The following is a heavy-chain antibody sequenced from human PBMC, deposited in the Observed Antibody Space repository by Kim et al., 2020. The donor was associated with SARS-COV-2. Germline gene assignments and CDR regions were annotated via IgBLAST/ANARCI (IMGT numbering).Heavy chain of an antibody. D-gene: IGHD5-12*01. CDR2: IKSKTDGGTT. CDR1: GFTFIDAW. Sequence: GGSLRLSCAASGFTFIDAWMSWVRQAPGKGLEWVVLIKSKTDGGTTDYAAPVKGRFTISRDVSQNTLYLQMNSLKTEDTAIYYCTTMASASFDYLGQGTL. CDR3: TTMASASFDY. V-gene: IGHV3-15*01. J-gene: IGHJ4*02.